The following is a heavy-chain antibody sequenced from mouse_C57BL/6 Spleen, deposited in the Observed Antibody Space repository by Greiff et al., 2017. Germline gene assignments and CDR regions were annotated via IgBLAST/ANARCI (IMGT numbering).Heavy chain of an antibody. D-gene: IGHD1-1*01. CDR1: GYTFTSYW. CDR2: IDPSDSYT. J-gene: IGHJ2*01. V-gene: IGHV1-50*01. CDR3: ARGGTTVALDC. Sequence: QVQLQQPGAELVKPGASVKLSCKASGYTFTSYWMQWVKQRPGQGLEWIGEIDPSDSYTNYNQKFKGKATLTVDTSSSTAYMQLSSLTSEDSAVYYCARGGTTVALDCWGQGTTLTVSS.